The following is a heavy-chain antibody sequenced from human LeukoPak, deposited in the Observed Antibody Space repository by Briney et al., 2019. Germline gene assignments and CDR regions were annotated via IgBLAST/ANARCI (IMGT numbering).Heavy chain of an antibody. CDR2: ISGSGGST. J-gene: IGHJ3*02. CDR3: AKDLSGCSGGSCYPDAFDI. Sequence: GGSLRLSCAASGFTFSSYAMSWVRQAPGKGLEWVSAISGSGGSTYYADSVKGRCTISRDNSKNTLYLQMNSLRAEDTAVYYCAKDLSGCSGGSCYPDAFDIWGQGTMVTVSS. D-gene: IGHD2-15*01. V-gene: IGHV3-23*01. CDR1: GFTFSSYA.